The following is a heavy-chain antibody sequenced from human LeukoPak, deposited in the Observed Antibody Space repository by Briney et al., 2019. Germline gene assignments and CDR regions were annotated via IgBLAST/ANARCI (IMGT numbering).Heavy chain of an antibody. J-gene: IGHJ4*02. CDR2: INHSGST. V-gene: IGHV4-34*01. D-gene: IGHD3-9*01. CDR1: GGSFSGYY. CDR3: AREEYDILNGYYLRDY. Sequence: PSETLSLTCAVYGGSFSGYYWSWIRQPPGKGLEWIGEINHSGSTNYNPSLKSRVTISVDTSKNQFSLKLSSVTAADTAVYYCAREEYDILNGYYLRDYWGQGTLVTVSS.